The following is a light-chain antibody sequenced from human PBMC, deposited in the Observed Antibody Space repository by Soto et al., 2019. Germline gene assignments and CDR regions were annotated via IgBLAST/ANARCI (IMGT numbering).Light chain of an antibody. Sequence: EIVLTQSPATLSLSPGERATLSCRASQSVSSYLSWYQQKPGQAPRLLIDDASNRATGSPARFSCSGSGTDFTLTISSREPEDFAFYYCQQRRTWPPGLTFGGGTKVEIK. V-gene: IGKV3-11*01. CDR2: DAS. CDR3: QQRRTWPPGLT. J-gene: IGKJ4*01. CDR1: QSVSSY.